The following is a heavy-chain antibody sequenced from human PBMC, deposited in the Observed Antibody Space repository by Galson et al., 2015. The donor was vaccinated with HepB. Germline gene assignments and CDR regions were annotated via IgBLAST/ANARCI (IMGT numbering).Heavy chain of an antibody. J-gene: IGHJ6*02. CDR2: ISSSSSYI. CDR1: GFTFSSYS. D-gene: IGHD3-3*01. V-gene: IGHV3-21*01. Sequence: SLRLSCAASGFTFSSYSMNWVRQAPGKGLEWVSSISSSSSYIYYADSVKGRFTISRDNAKNSLYLQMNSLRAEDTAVYYCARERGFGSKGSGYYISVDDYYYGMDVWGQGTTVTVSS. CDR3: ARERGFGSKGSGYYISVDDYYYGMDV.